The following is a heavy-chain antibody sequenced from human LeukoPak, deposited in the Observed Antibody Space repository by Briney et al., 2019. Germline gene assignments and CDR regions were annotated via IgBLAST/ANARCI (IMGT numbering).Heavy chain of an antibody. CDR2: IYPGDSDT. V-gene: IGHV5-51*01. Sequence: GESLKISCKGSGYTFTNYWIGWVRQMPGKGLEWMGIIYPGDSDTRYGPSFQGRVTISADKSISTAYLQWSSLGASDTAIYYCARSGQLLWVGDARRPYYYAIDVWGQGTTVTVSS. CDR1: GYTFTNYW. J-gene: IGHJ6*02. D-gene: IGHD3-10*01. CDR3: ARSGQLLWVGDARRPYYYAIDV.